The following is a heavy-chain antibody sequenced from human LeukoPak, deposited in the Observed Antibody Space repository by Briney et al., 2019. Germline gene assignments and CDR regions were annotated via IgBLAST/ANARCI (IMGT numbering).Heavy chain of an antibody. CDR1: GFPFSGYP. D-gene: IGHD5/OR15-5a*01. V-gene: IGHV3-30*04. Sequence: GGSLRLFCVASGFPFSGYPMHWVRQIPGKGLDWVAIISDDGGRKFYADSVEGRFTISRDNTKNTLFLQMNSLRAEDTALYYCVRGVYNNGNMNDYWGQGTLVTVSS. CDR2: ISDDGGRK. J-gene: IGHJ4*02. CDR3: VRGVYNNGNMNDY.